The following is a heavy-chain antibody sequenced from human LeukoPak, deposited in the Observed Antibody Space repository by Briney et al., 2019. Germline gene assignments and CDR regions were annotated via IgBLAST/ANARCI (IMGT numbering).Heavy chain of an antibody. Sequence: SQTLSLTCTVSGDSISSGGYYWSWIRQHPGKGLEWIGYIYYSGSTFYNPSLRSRVTISGDTSKNQFSLKLSSVTGADTAAYYCAKAGIQLWLFDSWGQGTLVTVSS. V-gene: IGHV4-31*03. CDR3: AKAGIQLWLFDS. D-gene: IGHD5-18*01. CDR2: IYYSGST. CDR1: GDSISSGGYY. J-gene: IGHJ4*02.